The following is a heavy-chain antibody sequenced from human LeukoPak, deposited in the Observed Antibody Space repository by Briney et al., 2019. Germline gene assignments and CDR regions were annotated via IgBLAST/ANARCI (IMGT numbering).Heavy chain of an antibody. Sequence: GGSLRLSCAASGFIFSNYWMTWVRHAPGKGLEWVASIKKDGSEKYYVDSVKGRFTISRDNAKSSLYLQVNSLRAEDTAVYFCARDKSAGADTGSSFYYWGQGALVTVSS. CDR3: ARDKSAGADTGSSFYY. D-gene: IGHD3-10*01. J-gene: IGHJ4*02. CDR2: IKKDGSEK. CDR1: GFIFSNYW. V-gene: IGHV3-7*03.